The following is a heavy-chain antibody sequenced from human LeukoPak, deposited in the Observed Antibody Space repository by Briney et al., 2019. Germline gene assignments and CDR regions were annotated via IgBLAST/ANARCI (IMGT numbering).Heavy chain of an antibody. CDR1: GFTFSLFP. CDR2: ISGSGDTT. Sequence: GGSLRLSCAASGFTFSLFPMIWVRQAPGKGLEWVSAISGSGDTTYSADSVKGRFSISRDNSNNTLYPQMNSLRTDDTAIYYCAKDRGYWGQGTLVTVSS. J-gene: IGHJ4*02. CDR3: AKDRGY. V-gene: IGHV3-23*01.